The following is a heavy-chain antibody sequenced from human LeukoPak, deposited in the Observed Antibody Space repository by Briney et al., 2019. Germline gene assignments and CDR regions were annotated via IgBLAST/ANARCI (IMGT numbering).Heavy chain of an antibody. CDR1: GFTFSSYG. CDR3: AKSDSSGYFLDY. J-gene: IGHJ4*02. CDR2: IWYDGSNK. Sequence: GGSLRLSCAASGFTFSSYGMHWVRQAPGKGLEWVAVIWYDGSNKYYADSVKGRFTISRDNSKNTLYLQMNSLRAEDTAVYYCAKSDSSGYFLDYWGQGTLVTVSS. V-gene: IGHV3-30*02. D-gene: IGHD3-22*01.